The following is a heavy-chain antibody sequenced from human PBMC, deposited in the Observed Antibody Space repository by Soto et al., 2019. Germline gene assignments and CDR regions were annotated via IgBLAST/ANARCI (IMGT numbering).Heavy chain of an antibody. V-gene: IGHV3-48*02. D-gene: IGHD4-4*01. CDR2: ISSSGNTM. J-gene: IGHJ4*02. CDR1: GFTFSSYS. Sequence: EVQLVESGGGLVQPGGSLRLSCSASGFTFSSYSMNWVRQAPGKELEWLSYISSSGNTMYYADSVKGRFTIARDNAQKSLYLQLNNLRDDDTAMYYCARDPKSGNQKLYFDYWGQGTLVTVSS. CDR3: ARDPKSGNQKLYFDY.